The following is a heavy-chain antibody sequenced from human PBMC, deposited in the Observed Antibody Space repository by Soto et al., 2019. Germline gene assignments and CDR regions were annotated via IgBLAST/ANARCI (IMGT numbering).Heavy chain of an antibody. D-gene: IGHD3-16*02. CDR3: ANTRMDYVWGSYRYPSRDY. V-gene: IGHV3-23*01. Sequence: GGSLRLSCAASGFTFSSYGMSWGRQAPGKGLGWVSAISGSGGSTYYADSVKGRFTISRDNSKNTLYLQMNSLRAEDTAVYYCANTRMDYVWGSYRYPSRDYWGQGTLVTVSS. CDR2: ISGSGGST. CDR1: GFTFSSYG. J-gene: IGHJ4*02.